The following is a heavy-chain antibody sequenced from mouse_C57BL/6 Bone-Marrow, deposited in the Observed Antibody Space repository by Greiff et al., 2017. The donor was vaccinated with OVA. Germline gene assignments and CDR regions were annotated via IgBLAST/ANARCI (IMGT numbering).Heavy chain of an antibody. CDR1: GFTFSSYG. CDR2: ISSGGSYT. V-gene: IGHV5-6*01. J-gene: IGHJ3*01. D-gene: IGHD2-3*01. CDR3: ARGDGYYGREY. Sequence: EVKLMESGGDLVKPGGSLKLSCAASGFTFSSYGMSWVRQTPDKRLEWVATISSGGSYTSYPDSVKGRFTISRDNDKNNLYQKMSRRKSEDTAMYDCARGDGYYGREYWGQGTLGT.